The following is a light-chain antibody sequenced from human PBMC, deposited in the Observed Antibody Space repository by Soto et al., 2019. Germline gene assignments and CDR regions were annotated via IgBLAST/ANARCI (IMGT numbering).Light chain of an antibody. Sequence: DIQMTQSPPTLSASVGDRVTITCRASQSISSWLAWYQQKPGKAPKLLIYKASSLEGGVPSRFSGSGSGTDFTLTVSSLQPDDFATYYCQQYHSYSLTFGGGTKV. J-gene: IGKJ4*01. CDR2: KAS. V-gene: IGKV1-5*03. CDR3: QQYHSYSLT. CDR1: QSISSW.